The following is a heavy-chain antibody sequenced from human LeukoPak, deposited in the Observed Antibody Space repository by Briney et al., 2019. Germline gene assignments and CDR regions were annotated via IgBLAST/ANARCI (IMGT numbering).Heavy chain of an antibody. CDR1: GYTFTGYY. CDR2: INPNSGGT. D-gene: IGHD3-10*01. J-gene: IGHJ4*02. Sequence: ASVKVSCKASGYTFTGYYMHWVRQAPGQGLEWMGWINPNSGGTNYAQKLQGRVTMTRDTSISTAYMELSRLRSDDTAVYYCARELDYYGSGSYWGQGTLVTVSS. CDR3: ARELDYYGSGSY. V-gene: IGHV1-2*02.